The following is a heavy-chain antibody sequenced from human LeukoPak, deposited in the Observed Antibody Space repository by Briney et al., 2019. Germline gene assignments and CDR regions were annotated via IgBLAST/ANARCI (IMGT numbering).Heavy chain of an antibody. Sequence: SETLSLTCAVSGYSISSGYYWGWIRQPPGKGLEWVGSIYHSGSNYYNPSLKSRVTISVDTSKNQFSLKLSSVTAADTAVYYCAGAYDFWSGYSAYYFDYWGQGTLVTVSS. J-gene: IGHJ4*02. CDR3: AGAYDFWSGYSAYYFDY. CDR2: IYHSGSN. CDR1: GYSISSGYY. D-gene: IGHD3-3*01. V-gene: IGHV4-38-2*01.